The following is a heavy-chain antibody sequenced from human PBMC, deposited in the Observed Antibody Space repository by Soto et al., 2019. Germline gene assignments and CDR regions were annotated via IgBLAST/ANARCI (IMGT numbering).Heavy chain of an antibody. CDR1: GGSIRDYY. CDR2: IYYTGTT. J-gene: IGHJ5*01. V-gene: IGHV4-59*08. D-gene: IGHD3-22*01. Sequence: SETLSLTCSVSGGSIRDYYWSWIRQSPGKGLEWIGYIYYTGTTRYNPSIKSRVTISVDSSKNQFSLNLRSVSAADTAVYYCARLGGYYQSLDSWGQGTLVTVSS. CDR3: ARLGGYYQSLDS.